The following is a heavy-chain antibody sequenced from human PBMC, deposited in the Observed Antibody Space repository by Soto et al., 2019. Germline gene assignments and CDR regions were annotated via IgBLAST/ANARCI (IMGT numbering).Heavy chain of an antibody. Sequence: ASVKVSCKASGYTFTRSGISWVRQAPGQGPEWMGWISSYNGDTNYAQTFQGRVTMTTDTSTSTAYMELRSLRSDDTAVYYCAREGVAPYYYYGMDVRGQGSPVTGSS. J-gene: IGHJ6*02. D-gene: IGHD5-12*01. V-gene: IGHV1-18*01. CDR2: ISSYNGDT. CDR1: GYTFTRSG. CDR3: AREGVAPYYYYGMDV.